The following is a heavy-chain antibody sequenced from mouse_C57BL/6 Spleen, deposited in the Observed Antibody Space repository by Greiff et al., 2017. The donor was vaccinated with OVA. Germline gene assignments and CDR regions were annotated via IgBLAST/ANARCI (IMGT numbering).Heavy chain of an antibody. CDR3: ARKITTVPSYWYFDV. CDR2: IYPGSGST. Sequence: QVQLQQSGAELVKPGASVKMSCKASGYTFTSYWITWVKQRPGQGLEWIGDIYPGSGSTNYNEKFKSKATLTVDTSSSTAYMQLSSLTSEDSAVYYCARKITTVPSYWYFDVWGTGTTVTVSS. V-gene: IGHV1-55*01. J-gene: IGHJ1*03. CDR1: GYTFTSYW. D-gene: IGHD1-1*01.